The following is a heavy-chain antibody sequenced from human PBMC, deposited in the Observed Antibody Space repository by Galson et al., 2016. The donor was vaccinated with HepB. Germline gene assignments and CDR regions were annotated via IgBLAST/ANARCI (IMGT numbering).Heavy chain of an antibody. J-gene: IGHJ5*02. Sequence: SLRLSCAASGFTFNTYGMSWVRQAPGKGLEWVSAIGARGRPIYADSGTGRFILSRDNSKNTVWLQMNSLRAEDTAVYYCAKVTYDWGNFYQTEFDPWGRGTLVTVSS. CDR1: GFTFNTYG. D-gene: IGHD3-10*01. CDR2: IGARGRP. V-gene: IGHV3-23*01. CDR3: AKVTYDWGNFYQTEFDP.